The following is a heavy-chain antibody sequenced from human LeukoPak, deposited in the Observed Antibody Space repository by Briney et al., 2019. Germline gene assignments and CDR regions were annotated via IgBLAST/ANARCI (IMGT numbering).Heavy chain of an antibody. CDR1: GGTFSSYA. V-gene: IGHV1-69*13. J-gene: IGHJ6*02. CDR3: ARAVDFWSGYSQQPNYYGMDV. Sequence: ASVKVSCKASGGTFSSYAISWVRQAPGQGLEWMGGIIPIFGTANYAQKFQGRVTITADESTSTAYMELSSLRSEDTAVYCCARAVDFWSGYSQQPNYYGMDVWGQGTTVTVSS. CDR2: IIPIFGTA. D-gene: IGHD3-3*01.